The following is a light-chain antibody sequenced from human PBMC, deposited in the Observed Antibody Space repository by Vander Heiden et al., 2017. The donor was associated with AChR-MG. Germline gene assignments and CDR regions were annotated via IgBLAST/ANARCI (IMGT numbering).Light chain of an antibody. CDR1: QGIRNY. V-gene: IGKV1-17*01. J-gene: IGKJ3*01. CDR3: LQRNSCLPT. Sequence: IQMTQSPSFLSASVGDRATITCRASQGIRNYFGWYQQRPGKAPKRLIYAASRLASGVPARFSGSGSGTEFTLTISSLQPEDFAIYYCLQRNSCLPTFGPGTKVEIK. CDR2: AAS.